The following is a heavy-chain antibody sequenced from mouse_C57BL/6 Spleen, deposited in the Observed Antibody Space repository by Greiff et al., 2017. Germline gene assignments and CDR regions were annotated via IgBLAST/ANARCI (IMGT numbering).Heavy chain of an antibody. V-gene: IGHV1-66*01. D-gene: IGHD2-12*01. Sequence: QVQLQQSGPELVKPGASVKISCKASGYSFTSYYIHWVKQRPGQGLEWIGWIYPGSGNTKYNEKFKGKATLTADTSSSTAYMQLSSLTSEDSAVYYVARESYDRFAYWGQGTLVTVSA. CDR3: ARESYDRFAY. CDR1: GYSFTSYY. J-gene: IGHJ3*01. CDR2: IYPGSGNT.